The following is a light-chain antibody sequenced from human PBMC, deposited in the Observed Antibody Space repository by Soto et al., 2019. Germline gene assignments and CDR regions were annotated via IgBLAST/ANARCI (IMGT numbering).Light chain of an antibody. CDR1: QCVSSY. J-gene: IGKJ4*01. CDR2: DAS. CDR3: QHRSNWPPLT. Sequence: EIVLTQSPATLSLSPGERATLSCRASQCVSSYLAWYQQKPGQAPRLLIYDASNRATGLPARFSDSGSETDFTLTISSLEREGFAFYYGQHRSNWPPLTFGGGTEVEIK. V-gene: IGKV3-11*01.